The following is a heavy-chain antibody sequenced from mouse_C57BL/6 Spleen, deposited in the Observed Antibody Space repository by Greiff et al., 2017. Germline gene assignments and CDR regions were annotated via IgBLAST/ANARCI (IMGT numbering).Heavy chain of an antibody. CDR2: IDPSDSYT. Sequence: QVQLKEPGAELVMPGASVKLSCKASGYTFTSYWMPWVKQRPGQGLEWIGEIDPSDSYTNYNKKSKGKSTLTVDKSSSTAYMQLSSLTSEASAVYSGARGGIAPGDFDYWGQGTTLTVSS. CDR3: ARGGIAPGDFDY. CDR1: GYTFTSYW. V-gene: IGHV1-69*01. J-gene: IGHJ2*01.